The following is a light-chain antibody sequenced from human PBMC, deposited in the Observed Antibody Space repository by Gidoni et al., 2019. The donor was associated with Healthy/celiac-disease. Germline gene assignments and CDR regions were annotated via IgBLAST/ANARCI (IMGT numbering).Light chain of an antibody. CDR3: QQRSNWPPT. Sequence: EIVLTQSPATLSLSPGEKAPLSCRAMQSVSSYLAWYQQKPGQAPRLLIYDASNRATGIPARFSGSGSGTDFTLTISSLEPEDFAVYYCQQRSNWPPTFGQGTRLEIK. J-gene: IGKJ5*01. CDR2: DAS. V-gene: IGKV3-11*01. CDR1: QSVSSY.